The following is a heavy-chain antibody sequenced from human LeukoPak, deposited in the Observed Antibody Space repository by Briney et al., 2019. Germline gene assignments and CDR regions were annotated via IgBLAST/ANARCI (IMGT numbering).Heavy chain of an antibody. CDR1: GGSISGYY. V-gene: IGHV4-59*01. J-gene: IGHJ5*02. Sequence: SETLSLTCTVSGGSISGYYWSWIRQPPGKGLEWIGYIYYSGSTNYNPSLKSRVTISVDTSKNQFSLKLSSVTAADTAVYYCATNAGYCSSTSCYSWFDPWGQGTLVTVSS. CDR2: IYYSGST. CDR3: ATNAGYCSSTSCYSWFDP. D-gene: IGHD2-2*01.